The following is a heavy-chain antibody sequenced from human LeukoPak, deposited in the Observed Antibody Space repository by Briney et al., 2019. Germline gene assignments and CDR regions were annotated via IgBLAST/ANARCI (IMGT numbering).Heavy chain of an antibody. CDR2: INPNSGGT. CDR1: GYTFTTYA. CDR3: ARVVVPAAPLDY. D-gene: IGHD2-2*01. J-gene: IGHJ4*02. V-gene: IGHV1-2*02. Sequence: ASVKVSCKTSGYTFTTYAISWVRQAPGQGLEWMGWINPNSGGTNYAQKFQGRVTMTRDTSISTAYMELSRLRSDDTAVYYCARVVVPAAPLDYWGQGTLVTVSS.